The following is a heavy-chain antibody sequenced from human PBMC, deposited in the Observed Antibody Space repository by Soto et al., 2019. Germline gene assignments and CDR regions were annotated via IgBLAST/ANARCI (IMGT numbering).Heavy chain of an antibody. V-gene: IGHV4-4*07. D-gene: IGHD6-19*01. CDR2: IYTSGST. CDR1: GGSISRYC. J-gene: IGHJ4*02. CDR3: ARCIAVAGPKFDY. Sequence: PSETLCLTCTVSGGSISRYCWSGIRQPAGKGLEWIGRIYTSGSTNYNPSLKSRVTMSVDTSKNQFSLKLSSVTAADTAVYYCARCIAVAGPKFDYWGQGTLVTVS.